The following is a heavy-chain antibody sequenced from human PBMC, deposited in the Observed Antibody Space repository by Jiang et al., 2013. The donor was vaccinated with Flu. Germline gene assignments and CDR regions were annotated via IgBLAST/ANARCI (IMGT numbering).Heavy chain of an antibody. CDR1: GFTFSSYA. D-gene: IGHD3-10*01. CDR2: ISGSGGST. J-gene: IGHJ5*02. CDR3: VKGATYYYGSGSPAP. Sequence: QLLESGGGLVQPGGSLRLSCAASGFTFSSYAMSWVRQAPGKGLEWVSVISGSGGSTYYADSVKGRFTISRDNSKNTLYLQMNSLRAEDTALYYCVKGATYYYGSGSPAPWGQGTLVTVSS. V-gene: IGHV3-23*01.